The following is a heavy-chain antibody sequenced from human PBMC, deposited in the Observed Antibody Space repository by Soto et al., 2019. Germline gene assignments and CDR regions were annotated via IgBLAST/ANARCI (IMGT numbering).Heavy chain of an antibody. Sequence: PGGSLRLFCAASGFTFRSYAMHWVRQAAGKGMEWVAVISYDGTNKYYADSVKGRFTISRDNSKNTLYLQMNSLRAEDTAVYYCARDTDPSYYYDSSCSFDYWGQGTLVTVSS. CDR1: GFTFRSYA. J-gene: IGHJ4*02. D-gene: IGHD3-22*01. V-gene: IGHV3-30-3*01. CDR2: ISYDGTNK. CDR3: ARDTDPSYYYDSSCSFDY.